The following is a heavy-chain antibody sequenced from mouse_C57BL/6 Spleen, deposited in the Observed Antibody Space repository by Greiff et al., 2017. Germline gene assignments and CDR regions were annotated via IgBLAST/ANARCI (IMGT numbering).Heavy chain of an antibody. V-gene: IGHV5-17*01. CDR1: GFTFSDYG. J-gene: IGHJ2*01. Sequence: EVKLMESGGGLVKPGGSLKLSCAASGFTFSDYGMHWVRQGPEKGLEWVAYISSGSSTIYYAGTVKGRFTISRDNSNNTLFLQMTSLRSEDTAMYYGARPYNYYGSDYFDYWGQGTTLTVSS. CDR3: ARPYNYYGSDYFDY. CDR2: ISSGSSTI. D-gene: IGHD1-1*01.